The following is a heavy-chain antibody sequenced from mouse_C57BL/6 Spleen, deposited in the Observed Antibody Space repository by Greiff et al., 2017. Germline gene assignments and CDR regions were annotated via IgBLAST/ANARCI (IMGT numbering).Heavy chain of an antibody. D-gene: IGHD1-1*01. Sequence: EVQRVESVAELVRPGASVKLSCTASGFNIKNTYMHWVKQRPEQGLEWIGRIDPANGNTKYAPKFQGKATITADTSSNTAYLQLSSLTSEDTAIYYCARILITTGGLYWYFDVWGTVTTVTVSS. J-gene: IGHJ1*03. CDR3: ARILITTGGLYWYFDV. CDR2: IDPANGNT. V-gene: IGHV14-3*01. CDR1: GFNIKNTY.